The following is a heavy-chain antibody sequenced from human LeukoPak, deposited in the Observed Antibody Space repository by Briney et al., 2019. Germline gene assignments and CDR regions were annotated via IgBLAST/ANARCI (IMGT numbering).Heavy chain of an antibody. Sequence: SETLSLTCTVSGGSISSSSYYWGWIRQPPGKGLEWIGSIYHSGSTYYNPSLKSRVTISVDTSKNQFSLKLSSVTAADTAVYYCARGAVTANYYYYYMDVWGKGTTVTVSS. V-gene: IGHV4-39*07. CDR3: ARGAVTANYYYYYMDV. J-gene: IGHJ6*03. D-gene: IGHD4-11*01. CDR2: IYHSGST. CDR1: GGSISSSSYY.